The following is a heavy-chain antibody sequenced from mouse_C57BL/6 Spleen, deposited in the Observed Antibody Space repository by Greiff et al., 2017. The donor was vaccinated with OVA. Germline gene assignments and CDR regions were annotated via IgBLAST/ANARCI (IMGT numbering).Heavy chain of an antibody. J-gene: IGHJ4*01. CDR1: GYAFSSSW. CDR2: IYPGDGDT. D-gene: IGHD2-3*01. V-gene: IGHV1-82*01. Sequence: QVQLQQSGPELVKPGASVKISCKASGYAFSSSWMNWVKQRPGKGLEWIGRIYPGDGDTNYNGKFKGKATLTADKSSSTAYMQLSSLTSEDSAVYFCARVMVTSGAMVYWGQGTSVTVSS. CDR3: ARVMVTSGAMVY.